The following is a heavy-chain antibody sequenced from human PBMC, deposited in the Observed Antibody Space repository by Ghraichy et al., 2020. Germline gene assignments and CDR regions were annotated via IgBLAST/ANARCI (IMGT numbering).Heavy chain of an antibody. CDR2: ISSDGTHP. CDR3: AKGGYSLYYFDY. D-gene: IGHD4-23*01. Sequence: GGSLRLSCAASGFMFGDYGLDWVRQAPGTGPEWVAFISSDGTHPYFADSVKGRFTISRDNSKNTLYLQMNSLRADDTAVFYCAKGGYSLYYFDYWGHGTLVPVSS. V-gene: IGHV3-30*02. J-gene: IGHJ4*01. CDR1: GFMFGDYG.